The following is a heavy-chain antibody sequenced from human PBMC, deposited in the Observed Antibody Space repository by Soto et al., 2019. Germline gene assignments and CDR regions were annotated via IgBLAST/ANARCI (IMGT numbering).Heavy chain of an antibody. CDR2: ISSSSSTI. D-gene: IGHD3-22*01. V-gene: IGHV3-48*01. CDR1: GFTFSSYS. Sequence: TGGSLRLSCAASGFTFSSYSMNWVRQAPGKGLEWVSYISSSSSTIYYADSVKGRFTISRDNAKNSLYLQMNSLRAEDTAVYYCARMTYYARDAFDIWGQGTMVTVSS. J-gene: IGHJ3*02. CDR3: ARMTYYARDAFDI.